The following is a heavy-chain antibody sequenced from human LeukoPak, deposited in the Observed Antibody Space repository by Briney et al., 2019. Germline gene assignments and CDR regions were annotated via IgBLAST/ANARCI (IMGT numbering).Heavy chain of an antibody. CDR2: IIPILGIA. D-gene: IGHD3-16*01. J-gene: IGHJ4*02. V-gene: IGHV1-69*04. Sequence: ASVKVSCKASGGTFSSYAISWVRQAPGQGLEWMGRIIPILGIANYAQKFQGRVTITADKSTSTAHMELSSLRSEDTAVYYCARVGTFGGFDFDYWGQGTLVTVSS. CDR1: GGTFSSYA. CDR3: ARVGTFGGFDFDY.